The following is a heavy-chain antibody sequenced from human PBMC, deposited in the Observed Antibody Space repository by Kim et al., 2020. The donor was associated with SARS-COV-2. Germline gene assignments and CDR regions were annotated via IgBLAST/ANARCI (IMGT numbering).Heavy chain of an antibody. Sequence: YADSVKGRFTNSRDNAENTLYLQMKRLTGEDTAVYYCARDVSGEDDHWGQGTLVTVSS. J-gene: IGHJ4*02. V-gene: IGHV3-74*01. CDR3: ARDVSGEDDH. D-gene: IGHD2-21*01.